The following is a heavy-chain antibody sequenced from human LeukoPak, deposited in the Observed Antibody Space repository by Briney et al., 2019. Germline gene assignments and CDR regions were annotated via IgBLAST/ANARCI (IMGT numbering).Heavy chain of an antibody. Sequence: GRSLRFSCAASGFTFDDYAMHWVRQAPGKGLEWVSGISWNSGSIGYADSVKGRFTISRDNAKNSLYLQMNSLRAEDTALYYCAKDRGTVTSYFDYWGQGTLVTVSS. D-gene: IGHD4-17*01. CDR1: GFTFDDYA. J-gene: IGHJ4*02. CDR3: AKDRGTVTSYFDY. CDR2: ISWNSGSI. V-gene: IGHV3-9*01.